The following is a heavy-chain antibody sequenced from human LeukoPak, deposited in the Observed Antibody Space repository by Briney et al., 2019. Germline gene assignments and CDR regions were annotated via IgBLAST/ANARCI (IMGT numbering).Heavy chain of an antibody. CDR3: ARDKPDYSSGWYKARSYNWFDP. CDR2: IYYSGST. Sequence: PSETLSLTCTVSGGSISSYYWSWIRQPPGKGLEWIGYIYYSGSTNYNPSLKSRVTISVDTSKNQFSLQLNSVTPEDTAVYYCARDKPDYSSGWYKARSYNWFDPWGQGTLVTVSS. V-gene: IGHV4-59*12. CDR1: GGSISSYY. D-gene: IGHD6-19*01. J-gene: IGHJ5*02.